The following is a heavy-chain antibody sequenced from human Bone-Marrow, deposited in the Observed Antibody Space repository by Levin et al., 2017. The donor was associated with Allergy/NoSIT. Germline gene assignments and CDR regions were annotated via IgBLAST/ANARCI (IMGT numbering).Heavy chain of an antibody. CDR1: GFSLDTSVMR. D-gene: IGHD2-2*01. V-gene: IGHV2-70*04. J-gene: IGHJ4*02. CDR3: ALGKYQLDY. CDR2: IDGDDDK. Sequence: QTLSLTCTFSGFSLDTSVMRLSWIRQPPGKALEWLARIDGDDDKLYSTSLRTRLAISKDTSKNQVVLTMTNMDPADTGTYYCALGKYQLDYWGQGTLVTVSS.